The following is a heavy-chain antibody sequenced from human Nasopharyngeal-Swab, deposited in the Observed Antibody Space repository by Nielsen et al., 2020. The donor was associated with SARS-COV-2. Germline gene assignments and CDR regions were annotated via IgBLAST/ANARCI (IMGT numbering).Heavy chain of an antibody. Sequence: GESLKISCAASGFTFSSYWMSWVRQAPGKGLEWVSVIYSGGSTYYADSVKGRFTISRDNSKNTLYLQMNSLRAEDTAVYYCARDKRGSGNYFYGMDVWGQGTTVTVSS. D-gene: IGHD3-16*01. CDR2: IYSGGST. CDR1: GFTFSSYW. V-gene: IGHV3-66*01. CDR3: ARDKRGSGNYFYGMDV. J-gene: IGHJ6*02.